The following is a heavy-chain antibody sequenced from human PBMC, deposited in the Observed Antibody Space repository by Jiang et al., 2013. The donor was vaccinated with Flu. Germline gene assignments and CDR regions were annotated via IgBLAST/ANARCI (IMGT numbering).Heavy chain of an antibody. J-gene: IGHJ3*02. CDR2: TYYRSKWYN. Sequence: QTLSLTCAISGDSVSSNSAAWNWIRQSPSRGLEWLGRTYYRSKWYNDYAVSVKSRITINPDTSKNQFSLQLNSVTPEDAAVYYCAREFRELLPIGDAFDIWGQGTMVTVSS. D-gene: IGHD3-10*01. V-gene: IGHV6-1*01. CDR3: AREFRELLPIGDAFDI. CDR1: GDSVSSNSAA.